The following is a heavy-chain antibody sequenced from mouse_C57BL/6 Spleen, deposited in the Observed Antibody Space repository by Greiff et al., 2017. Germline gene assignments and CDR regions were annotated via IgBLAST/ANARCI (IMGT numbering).Heavy chain of an antibody. CDR3: ARPGYGNYVGYFDY. CDR1: GYTFTTYP. J-gene: IGHJ2*01. Sequence: QVQLQQSGAELVKPGASVKMSCKASGYTFTTYPIEWMKQNHGKSLEWIGNFHPYTDDPTYNEKFKGKATLTVEKSSSTVYLELSRLTSDDSAVFYCARPGYGNYVGYFDYWGKGTTPTVPS. V-gene: IGHV1-47*01. D-gene: IGHD2-10*02. CDR2: FHPYTDDP.